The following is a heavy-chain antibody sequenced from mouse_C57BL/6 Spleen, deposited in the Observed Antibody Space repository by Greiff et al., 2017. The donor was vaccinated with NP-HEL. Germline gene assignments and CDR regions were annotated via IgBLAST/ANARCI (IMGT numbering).Heavy chain of an antibody. CDR2: IYPRSGNT. CDR1: GYTFTSYG. J-gene: IGHJ4*01. D-gene: IGHD2-2*01. CDR3: ARREGYDDAMDY. V-gene: IGHV1-81*01. Sequence: VKVVESGAELARPGASVKLSCKASGYTFTSYGISWVKQRPGQGLEWIGEIYPRSGNTYYNEKFKGKATLTADKSSSTAYMELRSLTSEDSAVYFCARREGYDDAMDYWGQGTSVTVSS.